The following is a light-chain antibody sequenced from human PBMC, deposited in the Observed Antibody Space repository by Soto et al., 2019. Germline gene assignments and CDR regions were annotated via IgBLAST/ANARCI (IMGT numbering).Light chain of an antibody. CDR1: QSLVHSNGNTY. J-gene: IGKJ1*01. CDR3: MRGTYCPRT. CDR2: MVS. Sequence: DVVMTQSPLSLPVPLGQPASISCRSSQSLVHSNGNTYSNWFQQRPGQSPRCRLYMVSIRGSGVLDRFSGSGSGTDFTLKIRSVEADDRGVYFCMRGTYCPRTFGQGTKVEIK. V-gene: IGKV2-30*02.